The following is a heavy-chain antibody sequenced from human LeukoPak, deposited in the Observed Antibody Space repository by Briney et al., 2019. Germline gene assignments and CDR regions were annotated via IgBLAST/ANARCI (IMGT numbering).Heavy chain of an antibody. Sequence: GVSRKISCKGSGSGFTSYWIGWVRPMPGKGLGWMGIIYPGDSDTRYSPSFQGQVTISADKSISTAYLQWSSLKASDTAMYYCARQGGDFDYWGQGTLVTVSS. D-gene: IGHD4-17*01. CDR2: IYPGDSDT. V-gene: IGHV5-51*01. CDR1: GSGFTSYW. J-gene: IGHJ4*02. CDR3: ARQGGDFDY.